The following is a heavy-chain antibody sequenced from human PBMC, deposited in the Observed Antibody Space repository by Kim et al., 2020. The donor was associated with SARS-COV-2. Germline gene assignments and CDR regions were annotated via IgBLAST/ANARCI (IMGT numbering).Heavy chain of an antibody. CDR2: IWYDGSNK. CDR3: ARGNILTGYAHLYYYYGMDV. Sequence: GGSLRLSCAASGFTFSSYGMHWVRQAPGKGLEWVAVIWYDGSNKYYADSVKVRFTISRDNSKNTLYLQMNSLRAEDTAVYYCARGNILTGYAHLYYYYGMDVWGQGTTVTVSS. V-gene: IGHV3-33*01. J-gene: IGHJ6*02. CDR1: GFTFSSYG. D-gene: IGHD3-9*01.